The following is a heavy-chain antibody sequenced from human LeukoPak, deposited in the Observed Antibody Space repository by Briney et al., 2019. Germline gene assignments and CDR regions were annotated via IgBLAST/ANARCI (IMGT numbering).Heavy chain of an antibody. J-gene: IGHJ6*04. CDR2: ISYDGSNK. CDR1: GFTFSSYG. CDR3: AKDLDSSGWFDRDYYGMDV. D-gene: IGHD6-19*01. V-gene: IGHV3-30*18. Sequence: GRSLRLSCAASGFTFSSYGMHWVRQAPGKGLEWVAVISYDGSNKYYADSVKGRFTISRDNSKNTLYLQMNSLRAEDTAVYYCAKDLDSSGWFDRDYYGMDVWGKGTTVTVSS.